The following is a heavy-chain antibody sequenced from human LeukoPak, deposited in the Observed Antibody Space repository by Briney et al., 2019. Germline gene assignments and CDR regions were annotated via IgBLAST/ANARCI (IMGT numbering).Heavy chain of an antibody. CDR1: GGSFSGYY. Sequence: SETLSLTCAVYGGSFSGYYWSWIRQPPGKGLEWIGEINHSGSTNYNPSLKSRVTISVDTSKNQFSPKLSSVTAADTAVYYCARGRVVVPAAIQGFYMDVWAKGPRSPSP. J-gene: IGHJ6*03. CDR3: ARGRVVVPAAIQGFYMDV. D-gene: IGHD2-2*01. CDR2: INHSGST. V-gene: IGHV4-34*01.